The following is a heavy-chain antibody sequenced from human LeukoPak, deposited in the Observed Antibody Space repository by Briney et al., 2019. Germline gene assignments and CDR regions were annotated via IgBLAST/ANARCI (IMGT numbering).Heavy chain of an antibody. CDR2: IYCSGST. J-gene: IGHJ4*02. CDR3: ARDGAFYCTNGVCSSGFDY. CDR1: GGSISSGGYY. D-gene: IGHD2-8*01. V-gene: IGHV4-31*03. Sequence: SETLSLTCTVSGGSISSGGYYWSWIRQHPGKALKWIGYIYCSGSTYYNPSLKSRVTISVDTSKNQFSLKLSSVTAADTAVYYCARDGAFYCTNGVCSSGFDYWGQGTLVTVSS.